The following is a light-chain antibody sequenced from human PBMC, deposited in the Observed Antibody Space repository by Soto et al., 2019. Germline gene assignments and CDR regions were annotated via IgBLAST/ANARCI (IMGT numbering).Light chain of an antibody. V-gene: IGKV3-20*01. CDR1: QTIISNY. CDR2: GAS. Sequence: EIVLTQSPGTLSLSPGERATLSCRATQTIISNYLAWYQQKPGQAPKLLIHGASTRATGIPDRFSGSGSGTDFTLTISRLEPEDFAVYYCQLYGSSHKTFGQGTKVEV. J-gene: IGKJ1*01. CDR3: QLYGSSHKT.